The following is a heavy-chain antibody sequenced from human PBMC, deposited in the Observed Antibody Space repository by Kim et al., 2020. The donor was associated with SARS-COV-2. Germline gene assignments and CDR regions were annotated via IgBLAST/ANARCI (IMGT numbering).Heavy chain of an antibody. D-gene: IGHD2-21*02. CDR3: AKGVXTXGPXXAYDXYLXX. Sequence: GGSLRLSCAASGFTFSTYGMHWVRQAPGKGPEWVAVISKDGSNKYYADSVKGRFTISRDNSKNTLFLQMDSLRPEDTAVYHCAKGVXTXGPXXAYDXYLXXWGQGTXXTXSS. V-gene: IGHV3-30*18. J-gene: IGHJ4*02. CDR1: GFTFSTYG. CDR2: ISKDGSNK.